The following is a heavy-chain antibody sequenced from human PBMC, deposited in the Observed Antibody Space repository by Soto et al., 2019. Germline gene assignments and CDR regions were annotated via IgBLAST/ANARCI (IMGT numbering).Heavy chain of an antibody. D-gene: IGHD3-10*01. CDR1: GFTFSNAW. J-gene: IGHJ4*02. Sequence: GGSLRLSCAASGFTFSNAWMSWVRQAPGKGLEWVGRIKSKTDGGTTDYAAPVKGRFTISRDDSKNTLYLQMNSLKTEDTAVYYCTTDTYYYGSGSYFDYWGQGTLVTVSS. V-gene: IGHV3-15*01. CDR2: IKSKTDGGTT. CDR3: TTDTYYYGSGSYFDY.